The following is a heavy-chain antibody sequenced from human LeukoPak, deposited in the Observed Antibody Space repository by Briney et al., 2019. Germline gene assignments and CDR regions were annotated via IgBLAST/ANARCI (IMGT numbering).Heavy chain of an antibody. CDR1: GFTFSNAW. J-gene: IGHJ4*02. CDR2: ITSKTDGGTT. Sequence: PGGSLRLSCAASGFTFSNAWMNWVRQAPGKGLEWVGRITSKTDGGTTDYAAPVKGRFTISRDDSKNTLYLQMNSLKTEDTAVYYCTSETNYYDSSGYYSPFDYWGQGTLVTVSS. CDR3: TSETNYYDSSGYYSPFDY. D-gene: IGHD3-22*01. V-gene: IGHV3-15*07.